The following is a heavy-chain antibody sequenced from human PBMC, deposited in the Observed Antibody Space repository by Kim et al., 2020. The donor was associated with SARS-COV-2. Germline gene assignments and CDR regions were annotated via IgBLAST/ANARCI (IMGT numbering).Heavy chain of an antibody. CDR1: GFTFSNAW. CDR2: IKSKTDGGTT. V-gene: IGHV3-15*01. CDR3: TTAPGGLGYCSSTSCYTGFSGC. Sequence: GGSLRLSCAASGFTFSNAWMSWVRQAPGKGLEWVGRIKSKTDGGTTDYAAPVKVSFTISRDDSKNTLYLQMNSLKTEDTAVYYCTTAPGGLGYCSSTSCYTGFSGCWGQGTLDTVSS. D-gene: IGHD2-2*02. J-gene: IGHJ4*02.